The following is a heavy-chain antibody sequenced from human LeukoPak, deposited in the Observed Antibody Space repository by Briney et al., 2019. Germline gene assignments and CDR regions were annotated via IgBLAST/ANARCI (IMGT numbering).Heavy chain of an antibody. CDR1: GGSISSYY. D-gene: IGHD1-14*01. CDR2: IYYSGST. V-gene: IGHV4-59*01. CDR3: ARVVYKYYFDY. J-gene: IGHJ4*02. Sequence: SETLSLTCTVSGGSISSYYWSWIRQPPGKGLEWIGYIYYSGSTNYNPSLKSRVTISVDTSKNQFSLKLSSVTAADTAVYYCARVVYKYYFDYWGQGTLVTVSS.